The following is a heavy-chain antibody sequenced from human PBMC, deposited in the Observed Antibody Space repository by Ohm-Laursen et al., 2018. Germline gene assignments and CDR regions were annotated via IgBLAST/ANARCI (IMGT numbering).Heavy chain of an antibody. CDR3: AKVVSDGDYYYYGMDV. CDR2: ISGSGGST. Sequence: SLRLSCAASGFTFSSYAMSWVRQAPGKGLEWVSAISGSGGSTYYADSVKGRFTISRDNSKNTLYLQMNSLRAEDTAVYYCAKVVSDGDYYYYGMDVWGQGTTVTVSS. J-gene: IGHJ6*02. D-gene: IGHD1-14*01. V-gene: IGHV3-23*01. CDR1: GFTFSSYA.